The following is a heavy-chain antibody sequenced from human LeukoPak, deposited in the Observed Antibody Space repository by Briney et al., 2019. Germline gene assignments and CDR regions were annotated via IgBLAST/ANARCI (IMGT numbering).Heavy chain of an antibody. CDR2: IRYDGSNK. CDR3: AKDGGSSSPYYYYYYYMDV. Sequence: GGSLRLSCAASGLTFSSYGMHWVRQAPGKGLEWVAFIRYDGSNKYYADYVKGRSTISRDNSKNTLYLQMNSLRAEDTAVYYCAKDGGSSSPYYYYYYYMDVWGKGTTVTVSS. CDR1: GLTFSSYG. J-gene: IGHJ6*03. V-gene: IGHV3-30*02. D-gene: IGHD6-6*01.